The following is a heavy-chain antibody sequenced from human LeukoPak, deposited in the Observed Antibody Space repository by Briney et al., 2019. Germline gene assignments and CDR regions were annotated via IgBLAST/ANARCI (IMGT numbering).Heavy chain of an antibody. CDR1: GGSISSSSYS. CDR3: ARGSSGYYYG. CDR2: IYYSGST. V-gene: IGHV4-39*01. J-gene: IGHJ3*01. Sequence: PSETLSLTCTVSGGSISSSSYSWGWIRQPPGKGLEWIGSIYYSGSTYYNPSLKSRVTISVDTSKNQFSLKLSSVTAADTAVYYCARGSSGYYYGWGQGTMVTVSS. D-gene: IGHD3-22*01.